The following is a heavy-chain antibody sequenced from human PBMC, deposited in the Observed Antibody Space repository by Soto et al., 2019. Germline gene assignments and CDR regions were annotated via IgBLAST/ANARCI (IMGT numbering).Heavy chain of an antibody. V-gene: IGHV3-23*01. D-gene: IGHD3-3*01. Sequence: EVQLLESGGGLVQPGGSLRLSCAASGFTFSSYAMSWVRQAPGKGLEWVSAISGSGGSTYYADSVKGRFTISRDNSKNTLYLQMNILRAEDTSVYYFAKDWEVITIFGVFSPHYYYYGMDVCGQGTTVTLSS. CDR1: GFTFSSYA. CDR2: ISGSGGST. CDR3: AKDWEVITIFGVFSPHYYYYGMDV. J-gene: IGHJ6*02.